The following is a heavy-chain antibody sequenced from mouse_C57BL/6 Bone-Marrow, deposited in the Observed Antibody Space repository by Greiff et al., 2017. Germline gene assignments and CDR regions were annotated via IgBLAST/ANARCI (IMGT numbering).Heavy chain of an antibody. J-gene: IGHJ2*01. CDR3: ATGGKDY. Sequence: QVQLQPSGAELMKPGASVKLSCKASGYTFTSYDINWVKQRPGQGLEWIGWIYPRDGSTKYNEKFKGKATLTVDTSSSTAYMELHSLTSEDSAVYFCATGGKDYWGQGTTLTVSS. D-gene: IGHD2-1*01. V-gene: IGHV1-85*01. CDR1: GYTFTSYD. CDR2: IYPRDGST.